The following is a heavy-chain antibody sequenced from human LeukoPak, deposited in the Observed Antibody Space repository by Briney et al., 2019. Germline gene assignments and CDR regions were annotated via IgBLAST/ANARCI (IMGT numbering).Heavy chain of an antibody. Sequence: GGSLRLSCAASGFTFDDYGMSWVRQAPGKWLEWVSGINWNGGSTGYADSVKGRFTISRDNAKNSLYLQMNSLRAEDTALYYCARDPLYCSSTSCHDYWGQGTLVTVSS. J-gene: IGHJ4*02. V-gene: IGHV3-20*04. CDR1: GFTFDDYG. D-gene: IGHD2-2*01. CDR2: INWNGGST. CDR3: ARDPLYCSSTSCHDY.